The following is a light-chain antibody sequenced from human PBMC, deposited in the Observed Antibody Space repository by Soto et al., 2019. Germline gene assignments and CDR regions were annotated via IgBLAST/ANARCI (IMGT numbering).Light chain of an antibody. CDR1: SSNIGEGYQ. J-gene: IGLJ1*01. CDR2: GNT. CDR3: SSYATSSPDV. Sequence: QSVLTQPPSVSGAPGHRVTISCTGSSSNIGEGYQVHWYQQLPGTAPRLLIYGNTNRPSGVPDRFSASKSGTSASLTISGLQVEDEADYYCSSYATSSPDVFGPGTKLTVL. V-gene: IGLV1-40*01.